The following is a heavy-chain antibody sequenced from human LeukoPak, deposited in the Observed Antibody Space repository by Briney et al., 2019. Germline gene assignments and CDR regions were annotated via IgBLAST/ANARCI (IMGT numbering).Heavy chain of an antibody. CDR2: IKQDGSQI. V-gene: IGHV3-7*01. CDR1: GFTFSDYW. CDR3: ARNATVTDY. Sequence: GGSLRLSCAASGFTFSDYWMSWVRQAPGKGLEWVANIKQDGSQIYYVGSVKGRFTTSRDNAKGSLYLQMNSLRAEDTAVYYCARNATVTDYWGQGTLVTVSS. J-gene: IGHJ4*02. D-gene: IGHD4-17*01.